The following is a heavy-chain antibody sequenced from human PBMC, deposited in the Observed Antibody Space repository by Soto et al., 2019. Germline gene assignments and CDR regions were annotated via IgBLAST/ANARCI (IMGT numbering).Heavy chain of an antibody. J-gene: IGHJ4*02. D-gene: IGHD2-15*01. Sequence: ASAEICSTASGGTFSISMITLVRQAPGQGLEWMGRIIPILGIANYAQKFQGRVTITADKSTSTAYMELSSLRSEDTAVYYCAREYCSGGSCSQFLGYFDYWGQGTLVTVSS. CDR3: AREYCSGGSCSQFLGYFDY. CDR2: IIPILGIA. V-gene: IGHV1-69*04. CDR1: GGTFSISM.